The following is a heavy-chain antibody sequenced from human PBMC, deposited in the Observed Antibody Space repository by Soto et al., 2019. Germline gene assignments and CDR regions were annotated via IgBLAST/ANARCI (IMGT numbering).Heavy chain of an antibody. D-gene: IGHD6-13*01. J-gene: IGHJ4*02. CDR2: IYYSGST. CDR1: GGSISSYY. CDR3: AREYKSSPTD. Sequence: SETLSLTCTVSGGSISSYYWSWIRQPPGKRLEWIGYIYYSGSTNYNPSLKSRVTISVDTSKNQFSLKLSSVTAADTAIYYCAREYKSSPTDWGQGTLVTVSS. V-gene: IGHV4-59*12.